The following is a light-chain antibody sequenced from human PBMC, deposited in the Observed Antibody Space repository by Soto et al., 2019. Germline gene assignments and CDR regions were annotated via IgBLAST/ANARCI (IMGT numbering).Light chain of an antibody. Sequence: EIVLTQSPGTLSLSPGERVTLSCRASQSVRNNFLAWYQQKPGQAPRLLIYDAFSRATGIPDRFSGSGSGTDFTLTISRLEPEDLAVYYCQQYDNSRTFGQGTRVEIK. V-gene: IGKV3-20*01. CDR3: QQYDNSRT. CDR2: DAF. CDR1: QSVRNNF. J-gene: IGKJ1*01.